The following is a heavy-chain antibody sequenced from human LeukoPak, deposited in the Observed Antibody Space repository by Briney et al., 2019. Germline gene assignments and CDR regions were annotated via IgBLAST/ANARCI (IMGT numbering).Heavy chain of an antibody. CDR3: ARDGYYYDGSDSWGRSLVLFPFDY. CDR2: INHSGST. D-gene: IGHD3-22*01. V-gene: IGHV4-34*01. CDR1: GGSFSGYY. Sequence: KPSETLSLTCAVYGGSFSGYYWSWIRQPPGKGLEWIGEINHSGSTNYNPSLKSRVTISVDTSKNQFSLKLSSVTAADTAVYYCARDGYYYDGSDSWGRSLVLFPFDYWGQGTLVTVSS. J-gene: IGHJ4*02.